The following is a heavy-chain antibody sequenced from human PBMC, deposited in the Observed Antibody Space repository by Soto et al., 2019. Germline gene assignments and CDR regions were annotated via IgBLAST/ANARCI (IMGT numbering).Heavy chain of an antibody. Sequence: PGGSLRLSCAASGFTFSSYSMNWVRQAPGKGLEWVSYISSSSSTIYYADSVKGRFTISRDNAKNSPYLQMNSLRAEDTAVYYCAKGGRITALDIWGQGTMVTVSS. J-gene: IGHJ3*02. CDR3: AKGGRITALDI. CDR2: ISSSSSTI. V-gene: IGHV3-48*01. CDR1: GFTFSSYS. D-gene: IGHD3-3*01.